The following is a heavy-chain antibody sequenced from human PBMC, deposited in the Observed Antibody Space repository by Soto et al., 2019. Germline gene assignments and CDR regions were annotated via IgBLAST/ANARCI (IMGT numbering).Heavy chain of an antibody. CDR2: IYYSGSS. V-gene: IGHV4-39*01. Sequence: QLQLQESGPGLVKSSETLSLSCTVSGGSVSSSSNYWDWIRQPPGKGLEWIARIYYSGSSYYNPSLKRPVTIAADTSRNQFSLKLTSVTAADTAVYYCARRTVAGTFYYYMDVWGKGTTVTVSS. D-gene: IGHD6-19*01. CDR3: ARRTVAGTFYYYMDV. J-gene: IGHJ6*03. CDR1: GGSVSSSSNY.